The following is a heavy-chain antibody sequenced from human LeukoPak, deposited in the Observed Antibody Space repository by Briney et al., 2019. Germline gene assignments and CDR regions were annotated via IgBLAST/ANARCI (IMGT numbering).Heavy chain of an antibody. V-gene: IGHV4-4*08. CDR3: ASGAGWLIDY. D-gene: IGHD6-19*01. CDR1: GGHIDSFF. J-gene: IGHJ4*02. Sequence: KSSETLSLTCTVSGGHIDSFFWNWLRQPPGKGLEWIGYIDNSGSTKYSPSLKSRITMSRDTSKKQFSLKLTSVTAADTAMYYCASGAGWLIDYWGQGTLVSVSS. CDR2: IDNSGST.